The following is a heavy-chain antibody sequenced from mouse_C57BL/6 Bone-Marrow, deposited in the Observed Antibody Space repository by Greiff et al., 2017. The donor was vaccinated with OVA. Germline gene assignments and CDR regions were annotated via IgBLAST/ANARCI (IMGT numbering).Heavy chain of an antibody. J-gene: IGHJ3*01. CDR2: ISYSGST. CDR3: ARSLYYSAWFAY. Sequence: EVQLVESGPGLAKPSQSLSLTCSVTGYSITSYYWNWIRKFPGNKLEYMGYISYSGSTYYNPSLKSRISITRDTSTNQYYLQLNSVTTEDTATYYCARSLYYSAWFAYWGQGTLVTVSA. V-gene: IGHV3-8*01. CDR1: GYSITSYY. D-gene: IGHD2-12*01.